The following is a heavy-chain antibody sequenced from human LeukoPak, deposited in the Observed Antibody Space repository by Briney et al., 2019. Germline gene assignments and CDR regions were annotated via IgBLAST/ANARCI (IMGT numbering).Heavy chain of an antibody. Sequence: SETLSLTCTVSGGSISSSSYYWGWIRQPPGKGLEWIGSIYYSGSTYYNPSLKSRVTISVDTSKNQFSLKLSSVTAADTAVYYCAELGITMIGGVWGKGTTVTISS. D-gene: IGHD3-10*02. CDR2: IYYSGST. CDR1: GGSISSSSYY. J-gene: IGHJ6*04. CDR3: AELGITMIGGV. V-gene: IGHV4-39*01.